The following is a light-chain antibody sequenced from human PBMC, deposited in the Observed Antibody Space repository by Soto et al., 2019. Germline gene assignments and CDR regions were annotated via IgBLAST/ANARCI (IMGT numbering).Light chain of an antibody. J-gene: IGLJ3*02. CDR1: SSDVGDYNY. CDR2: DVS. V-gene: IGLV2-11*01. Sequence: QSVLTQPRSVSGSPGQSVTISCTGTSSDVGDYNYVSWYQQYPGKAPKLVIYDVSKRPSGVPDRCSGSKSGDTASLTISGLQAEDEADYYCCSFAGSYTFWVFGGGTQLTVL. CDR3: CSFAGSYTFWV.